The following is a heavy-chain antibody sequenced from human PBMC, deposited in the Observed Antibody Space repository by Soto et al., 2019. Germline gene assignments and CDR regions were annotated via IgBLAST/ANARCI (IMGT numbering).Heavy chain of an antibody. Sequence: SVKVSCKACGWTFSSYAISWVRQAPGQGLEWMGGIIPIFGTANYAQKFQGRVTITADKSTSTAYMELSSLRSEDTAVYYCARGRVAATYYYYGMDVWGQGTTVTVSS. CDR3: ARGRVAATYYYYGMDV. V-gene: IGHV1-69*06. CDR2: IIPIFGTA. CDR1: GWTFSSYA. J-gene: IGHJ6*02. D-gene: IGHD6-19*01.